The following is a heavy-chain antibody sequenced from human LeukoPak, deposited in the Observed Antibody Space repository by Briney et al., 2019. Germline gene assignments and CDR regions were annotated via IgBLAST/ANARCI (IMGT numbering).Heavy chain of an antibody. D-gene: IGHD1/OR15-1a*01. Sequence: ASVKVSCKASGGTFSSYAISWVRQAPGQGLEWMGRIIPILGIANYAQKFQGRVTITADKSTSTAYMELSSLRSEDTAVYYCARDLSTNSDFDYWGQGTLVTVSS. V-gene: IGHV1-69*04. CDR1: GGTFSSYA. J-gene: IGHJ4*02. CDR2: IIPILGIA. CDR3: ARDLSTNSDFDY.